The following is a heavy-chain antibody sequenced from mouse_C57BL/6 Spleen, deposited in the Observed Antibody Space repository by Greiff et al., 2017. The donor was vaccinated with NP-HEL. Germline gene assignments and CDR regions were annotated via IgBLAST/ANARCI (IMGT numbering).Heavy chain of an antibody. CDR3: ARDRDYYGSRTYFDV. CDR2: INYDGSST. D-gene: IGHD1-1*01. Sequence: EVMLVESEGGLVQPGSSMKLSCTASGFTFSDYYMAWVRQVPEKGLEWVANINYDGSSTYYLDSLKSRFIISRDNAKNILYLQMSSLKSEDTAMYYCARDRDYYGSRTYFDVWGTGTTVTVSS. V-gene: IGHV5-16*01. CDR1: GFTFSDYY. J-gene: IGHJ1*03.